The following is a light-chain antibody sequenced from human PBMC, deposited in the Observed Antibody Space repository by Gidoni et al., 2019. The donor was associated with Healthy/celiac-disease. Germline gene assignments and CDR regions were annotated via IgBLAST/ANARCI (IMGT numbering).Light chain of an antibody. J-gene: IGKJ5*01. CDR3: QQGYSTPT. V-gene: IGKV1-39*01. Sequence: DIQMTQSPSSLSASVGDRVTITCRASQSISSYLNWYQQKPGKAPKLLIYAASSLQSGVPSRFSGSGSGTDFTLTISSLQPEDFATYYCQQGYSTPTFGQXTRLEIK. CDR2: AAS. CDR1: QSISSY.